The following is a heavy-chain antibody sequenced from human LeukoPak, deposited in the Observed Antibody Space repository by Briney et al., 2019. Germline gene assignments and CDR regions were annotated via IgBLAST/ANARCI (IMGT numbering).Heavy chain of an antibody. Sequence: PGRSLRLSCAASGFTFSSYGMHWVRQAPGKGLEWVAVIWYDGSNKYYADSVKGRLTISRDNSKNTLYLQMNSLRAEDTAVYYCASLPYSGSYSSDYWGQGTLVTVSS. J-gene: IGHJ4*02. CDR3: ASLPYSGSYSSDY. V-gene: IGHV3-33*01. D-gene: IGHD1-26*01. CDR1: GFTFSSYG. CDR2: IWYDGSNK.